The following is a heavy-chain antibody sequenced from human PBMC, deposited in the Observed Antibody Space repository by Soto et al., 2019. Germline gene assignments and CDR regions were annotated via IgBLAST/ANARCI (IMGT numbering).Heavy chain of an antibody. Sequence: PGGSLRLSCAASGFTCSSYGMHWVRQAPGKGLEWVAVIWYDGSNKYYADSVKGRFTISRDNSKNTLYLQMNSLRAEDTAVYYCARDPMLSYDFWSGYFSYYYGMDVCGQGPTVTVSS. V-gene: IGHV3-33*01. CDR1: GFTCSSYG. CDR3: ARDPMLSYDFWSGYFSYYYGMDV. CDR2: IWYDGSNK. D-gene: IGHD3-3*01. J-gene: IGHJ6*02.